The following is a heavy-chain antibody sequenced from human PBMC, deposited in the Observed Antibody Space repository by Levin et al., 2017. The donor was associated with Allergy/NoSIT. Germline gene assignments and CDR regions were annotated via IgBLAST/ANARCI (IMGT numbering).Heavy chain of an antibody. V-gene: IGHV3-30*18. CDR2: ISYDGSNK. D-gene: IGHD1-26*01. J-gene: IGHJ4*02. CDR3: AKDPGVGVAAIDY. Sequence: GESLKISCAASGFTFSSYGMHWVRQAPGKGLEWVAVISYDGSNKYYADSVKGRFTISRDNSKNTLYLQMNSLRAEDTAVYYCAKDPGVGVAAIDYWGQGTLVTVSS. CDR1: GFTFSSYG.